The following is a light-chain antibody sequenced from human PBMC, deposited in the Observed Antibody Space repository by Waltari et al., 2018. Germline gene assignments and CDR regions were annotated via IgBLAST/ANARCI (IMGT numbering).Light chain of an antibody. CDR2: MTS. CDR3: MQVLPTPPYT. CDR1: QSLLHSNGYNY. V-gene: IGKV2-28*01. J-gene: IGKJ2*01. Sequence: DIVMTQSPLSLPVTPGEPASISCRSSQSLLHSNGYNYLDWYLQKPGQSPKPLIYMTSXXAXXVXXXXXXSGXGTEFTXXIXXXEAEDVGVYYCMQVLPTPPYTFGQGTKLEIK.